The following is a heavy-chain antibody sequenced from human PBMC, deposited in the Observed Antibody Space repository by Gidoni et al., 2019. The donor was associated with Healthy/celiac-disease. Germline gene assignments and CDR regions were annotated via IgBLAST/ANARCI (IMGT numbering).Heavy chain of an antibody. CDR1: GYTFTSSG. D-gene: IGHD3-16*02. V-gene: IGHV1-18*01. CDR2: ISAYNGNT. J-gene: IGHJ4*02. Sequence: QVQLVQSGAEVKKPGASVKVSCKASGYTFTSSGISWVRQAPGQGLEWMGWISAYNGNTNYAQKLQGRVTMTTDTSTSTAYMELRSLRSDDTAVYYCARDTDDYVWGSYRYIFDYWGQGTLVTVSS. CDR3: ARDTDDYVWGSYRYIFDY.